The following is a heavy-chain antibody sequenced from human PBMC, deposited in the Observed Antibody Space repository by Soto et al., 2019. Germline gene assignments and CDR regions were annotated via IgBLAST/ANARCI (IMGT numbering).Heavy chain of an antibody. V-gene: IGHV5-51*01. Sequence: GESLKISCRRSGYRFTSYWIGCVLPVPGKGLEWMGIIYPGDCDTRYSPSFQGQVTIAADKSISTVYLQWSSLKVSDTAMYYCARYTGYSGYDPNEYWGQGTLVTVSS. D-gene: IGHD5-12*01. CDR1: GYRFTSYW. CDR2: IYPGDCDT. CDR3: ARYTGYSGYDPNEY. J-gene: IGHJ4*02.